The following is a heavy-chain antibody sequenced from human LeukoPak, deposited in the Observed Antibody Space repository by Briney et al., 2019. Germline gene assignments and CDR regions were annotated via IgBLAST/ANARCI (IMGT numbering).Heavy chain of an antibody. CDR2: IKEDGTYI. D-gene: IGHD1/OR15-1a*01. V-gene: IGHV3-7*01. J-gene: IGHJ4*02. Sequence: GGSLRLSCAASGFTFSSYSMNWVRQAPGKGLEWLGNIKEDGTYINYFESVKGRFTISRDNAKNSLYLQMNSLRAEDTAVYYCARNRGHQQFDYWGQGTLVTVSS. CDR3: ARNRGHQQFDY. CDR1: GFTFSSYS.